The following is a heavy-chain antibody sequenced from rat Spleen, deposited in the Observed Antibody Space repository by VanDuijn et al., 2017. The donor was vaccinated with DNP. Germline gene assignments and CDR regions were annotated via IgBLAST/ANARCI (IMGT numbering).Heavy chain of an antibody. Sequence: EVQLVESGGDLVQPGRSLKLSCVASGFTFNNYWMTWIRQVPGKGLEWVASITSSGGSTYYPDSVKGRFTISRDNAKNTLYLQMNSLRSEDTATYYCAKGPGRTTGFAYWGQGTLVTVSS. CDR2: ITSSGGST. J-gene: IGHJ3*01. D-gene: IGHD1-11*01. V-gene: IGHV5-31*01. CDR3: AKGPGRTTGFAY. CDR1: GFTFNNYW.